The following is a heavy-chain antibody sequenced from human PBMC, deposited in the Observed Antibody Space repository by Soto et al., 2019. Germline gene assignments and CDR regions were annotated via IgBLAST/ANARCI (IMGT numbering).Heavy chain of an antibody. J-gene: IGHJ3*02. CDR3: ANMVRGAYDAFDI. CDR2: INAGNGNT. V-gene: IGHV1-3*01. Sequence: ASMKGSCTSSGYTFTSYSMHWVRQAPGQRLEWMGWINAGNGNTKYSQKFQGRVTITRDTSASTAYMELSSLRSEDTAVYYCANMVRGAYDAFDIWGQGTMVTVSS. D-gene: IGHD3-10*01. CDR1: GYTFTSYS.